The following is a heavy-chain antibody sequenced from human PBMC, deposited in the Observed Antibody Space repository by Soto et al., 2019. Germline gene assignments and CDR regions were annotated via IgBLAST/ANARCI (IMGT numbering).Heavy chain of an antibody. V-gene: IGHV2-5*01. CDR3: AHYGGNSGDIPRPPFDP. J-gene: IGHJ5*02. D-gene: IGHD2-21*02. Sequence: QITLKESGPTLVKPTQTLTLTCTFSGFSLSTSGVGVGWIRQPPGKALEWLALIYWNDDKRYSPSLKSRLTSTKDSSKNQVVLTMTNMDPVDTATYYCAHYGGNSGDIPRPPFDPWGQGTLVAVSS. CDR1: GFSLSTSGVG. CDR2: IYWNDDK.